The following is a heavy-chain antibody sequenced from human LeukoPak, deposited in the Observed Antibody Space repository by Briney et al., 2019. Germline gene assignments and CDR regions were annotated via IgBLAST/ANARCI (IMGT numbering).Heavy chain of an antibody. CDR3: ARDIVVVPAANWFDP. CDR2: ISAYNGNT. V-gene: IGHV1-18*01. Sequence: ASVRVSCKASGYTFTSYGISWVRQAPGQGLEWMGWISAYNGNTNYAQKLQGRVTMTTDTSTSTAYMELRSLRSDDTAVYYCARDIVVVPAANWFDPWGQGTLVTVSS. CDR1: GYTFTSYG. J-gene: IGHJ5*02. D-gene: IGHD2-2*01.